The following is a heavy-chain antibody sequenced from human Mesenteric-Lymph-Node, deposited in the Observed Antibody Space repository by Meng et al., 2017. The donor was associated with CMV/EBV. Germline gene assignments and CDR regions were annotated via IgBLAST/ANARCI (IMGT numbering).Heavy chain of an antibody. D-gene: IGHD5-24*01. V-gene: IGHV4-34*01. CDR1: GGSFSDYH. Sequence: SLTCAGYGGSFSDYHWSWIRQPPGKGLEWIGEICHSGGTEYNPSLRSRVTISEDMSKNQFSLKLSSVTAADTAVYYCVRGRDAKKMGYWGQGTLVTVSS. CDR3: VRGRDAKKMGY. CDR2: ICHSGGT. J-gene: IGHJ4*02.